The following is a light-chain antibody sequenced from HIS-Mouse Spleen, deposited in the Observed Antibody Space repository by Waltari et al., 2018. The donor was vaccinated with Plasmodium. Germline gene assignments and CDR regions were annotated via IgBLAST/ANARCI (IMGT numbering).Light chain of an antibody. Sequence: SYELTQPPSVSVSPGQTARITCSGDALPKKYAYWYQQKSGQAPGLVIYEDSKRPSGVPGRVSGSSAGTMATLTSSGAQVEDEAEYYCYSTDSSGNHRVFGGGTKLTVL. CDR1: ALPKKY. CDR3: YSTDSSGNHRV. J-gene: IGLJ3*02. CDR2: EDS. V-gene: IGLV3-10*01.